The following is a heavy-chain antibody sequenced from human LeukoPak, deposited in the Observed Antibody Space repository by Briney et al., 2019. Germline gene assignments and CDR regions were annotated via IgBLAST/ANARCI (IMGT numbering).Heavy chain of an antibody. V-gene: IGHV3-48*03. CDR2: ISSSGSTI. D-gene: IGHD2-15*01. CDR1: GFTFSSYE. J-gene: IGHJ4*02. Sequence: GGSLRLSCVASGFTFSSYEMNWVRQAPGKGLEWVSYISSSGSTIYYADSVKGRFTISRDNAKNSLYLQMNSLRAEDTAVYYCARVGHCSGGSCRYFDYWGQGTLVTVSS. CDR3: ARVGHCSGGSCRYFDY.